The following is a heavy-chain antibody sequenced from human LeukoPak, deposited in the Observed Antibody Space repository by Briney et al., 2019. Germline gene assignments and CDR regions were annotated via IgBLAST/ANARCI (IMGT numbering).Heavy chain of an antibody. J-gene: IGHJ3*02. Sequence: SETLSLTCAVSGGSFSDYYWSWIRQPPGKGLEWIGEINHGGDTNYNSSLQGRVTLSVDTSRNQFSLILSSMTAADTAIYYCASHKYPVQAFDIWGQGTMVTVSS. D-gene: IGHD2/OR15-2a*01. CDR3: ASHKYPVQAFDI. CDR2: INHGGDT. V-gene: IGHV4-34*01. CDR1: GGSFSDYY.